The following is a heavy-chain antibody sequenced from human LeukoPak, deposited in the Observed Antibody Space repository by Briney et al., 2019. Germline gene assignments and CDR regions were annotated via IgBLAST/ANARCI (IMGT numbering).Heavy chain of an antibody. Sequence: SVKVSCKASGGTFSSYAISWVRQAPGQGLEWMGRIIPILGTANYAQKFQGRVTITTDESTSTAYMELSSLRSEDTAVYYCAIGILDLGYCSSTSCSGGYYYYYMDVWGKGTTVTVSS. CDR2: IIPILGTA. D-gene: IGHD2-2*01. CDR1: GGTFSSYA. V-gene: IGHV1-69*11. CDR3: AIGILDLGYCSSTSCSGGYYYYYMDV. J-gene: IGHJ6*03.